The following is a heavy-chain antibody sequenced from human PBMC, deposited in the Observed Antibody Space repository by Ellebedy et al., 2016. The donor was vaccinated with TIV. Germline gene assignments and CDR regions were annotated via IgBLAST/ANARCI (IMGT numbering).Heavy chain of an antibody. Sequence: GESLKISXAVSGFTFSDYWMSWVRQAPGKGLEWVANIKQHGSEKYYVDSVKGRFTISRDNSKNTLYLQMNRLRAEDTAVYYCAMLGRNFEQLVGSRGYYYYYIDVWGKGTTVTVSS. J-gene: IGHJ6*03. V-gene: IGHV3-7*03. D-gene: IGHD3-9*01. CDR2: IKQHGSEK. CDR3: AMLGRNFEQLVGSRGYYYYYIDV. CDR1: GFTFSDYW.